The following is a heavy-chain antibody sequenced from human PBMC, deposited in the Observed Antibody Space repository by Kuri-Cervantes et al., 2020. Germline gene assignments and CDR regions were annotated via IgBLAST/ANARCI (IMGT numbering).Heavy chain of an antibody. D-gene: IGHD3-22*01. CDR2: ISAYNGNT. V-gene: IGHV1-18*04. J-gene: IGHJ3*02. CDR3: ARGRGYYDSSGYTAFDI. CDR1: GYTFTGYY. Sequence: AAVKVSCKASGYTFTGYYMHWVRQAPGQGLEWMGWISAYNGNTNYAQKLQGGVTMTTNTSTSTAYMELRSLRSDDTAVYYCARGRGYYDSSGYTAFDIWGQGTMVTVSS.